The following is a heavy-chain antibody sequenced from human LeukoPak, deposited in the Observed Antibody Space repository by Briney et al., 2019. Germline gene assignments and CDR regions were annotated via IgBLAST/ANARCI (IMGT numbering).Heavy chain of an antibody. D-gene: IGHD5-24*01. J-gene: IGHJ4*02. V-gene: IGHV3-64D*09. Sequence: GGSLRLSCSASGFTFSSYAMHWVRQAPGMGLEYVSAISRNGGSTYYAESVKGRFTISRDNSKNTLYLQMSSLRAEDTAVYYCARDSDGYTFDYWGQGTLVTVSS. CDR1: GFTFSSYA. CDR3: ARDSDGYTFDY. CDR2: ISRNGGST.